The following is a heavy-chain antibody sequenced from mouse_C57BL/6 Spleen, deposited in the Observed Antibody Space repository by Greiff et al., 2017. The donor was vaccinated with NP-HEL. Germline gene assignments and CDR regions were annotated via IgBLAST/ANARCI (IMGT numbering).Heavy chain of an antibody. CDR3: ARYDGLYYYAMDY. Sequence: QVQLQQPGAELVKPGASVKLSCKASGYTFTSYWMQWVKQRPGQGLEWIGEIDPSDSYTNYNQKFKGKATLTVDTSSSTAYMQLSSLTSEDSAVYYCARYDGLYYYAMDYWGQGTSVTVSS. CDR1: GYTFTSYW. J-gene: IGHJ4*01. V-gene: IGHV1-50*01. D-gene: IGHD2-3*01. CDR2: IDPSDSYT.